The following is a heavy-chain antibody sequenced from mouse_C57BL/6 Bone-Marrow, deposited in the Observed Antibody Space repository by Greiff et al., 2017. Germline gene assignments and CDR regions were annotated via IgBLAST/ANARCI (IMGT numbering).Heavy chain of an antibody. V-gene: IGHV1-81*01. CDR2: IYPRSGNT. Sequence: QVQLKQSGAELARPGASVKLSCKASGYTFTSYGISWVKQRTGQGLEWIGEIYPRSGNTYYNEKFKGKATLNADKSSSTAYMELSSLTSEESAVYFCARRGVYYDYSYFDYWGQGTTLTVSS. CDR3: ARRGVYYDYSYFDY. CDR1: GYTFTSYG. J-gene: IGHJ2*01. D-gene: IGHD2-4*01.